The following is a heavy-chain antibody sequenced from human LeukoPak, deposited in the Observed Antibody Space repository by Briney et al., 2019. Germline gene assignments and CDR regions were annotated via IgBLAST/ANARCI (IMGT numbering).Heavy chain of an antibody. CDR3: ARDIPFFHYYDSSGYFPLDY. Sequence: ASVKVSCKASGYTFTSYGISWVRQPPGQGLEWMGWISAYNGNTNYAQKLQGRVTMTTDTSTSTAYMELRSLRSDDTAVYYCARDIPFFHYYDSSGYFPLDYWGQGTLVTVSS. CDR1: GYTFTSYG. J-gene: IGHJ4*02. CDR2: ISAYNGNT. D-gene: IGHD3-22*01. V-gene: IGHV1-18*01.